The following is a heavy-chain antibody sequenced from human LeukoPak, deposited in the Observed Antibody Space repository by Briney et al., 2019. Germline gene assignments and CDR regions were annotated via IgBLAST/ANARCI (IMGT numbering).Heavy chain of an antibody. CDR3: AREQDLDY. CDR2: ISSSSSTI. V-gene: IGHV3-48*01. CDR1: GFTFSSYS. Sequence: GGSLRLSCAASGFTFSSYSMNWVRQAPGKGLEWVSYISSSSSTIYYADSVKGRFTISRDNAKNSLYLQMNSLRAGDTAVYYCAREQDLDYWGQGTLVTVSS. J-gene: IGHJ4*02.